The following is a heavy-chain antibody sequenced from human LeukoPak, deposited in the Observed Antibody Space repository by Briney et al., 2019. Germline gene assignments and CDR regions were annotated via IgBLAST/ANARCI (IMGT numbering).Heavy chain of an antibody. J-gene: IGHJ4*02. Sequence: ASVKVSCKASGYTFTGFLLHWVRQAPGQGFEWIGWINPNSGDTKYAQKFQGRVTMTRDTSISTAYIELSRLRSDDTAVYYCATLLSNAAFDYWGQGTLVAVSS. V-gene: IGHV1-2*02. CDR3: ATLLSNAAFDY. CDR2: INPNSGDT. CDR1: GYTFTGFL. D-gene: IGHD6-25*01.